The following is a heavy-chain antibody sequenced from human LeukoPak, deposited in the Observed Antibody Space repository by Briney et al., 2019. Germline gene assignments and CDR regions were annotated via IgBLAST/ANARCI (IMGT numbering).Heavy chain of an antibody. CDR1: GYSFTDYN. CDR2: IKPSGGDT. Sequence: ASVKVSCKTSGYSFTDYNLHWVRQAPGQRLEWMGIIKPSGGDTNYAQKFQGRVFMTRDTSTSTVYMELSSLRSEDTAVYYCARGPISGSWSLGLYYYYMDVWGKGTTVTVSS. J-gene: IGHJ6*03. CDR3: ARGPISGSWSLGLYYYYMDV. V-gene: IGHV1-46*01. D-gene: IGHD6-13*01.